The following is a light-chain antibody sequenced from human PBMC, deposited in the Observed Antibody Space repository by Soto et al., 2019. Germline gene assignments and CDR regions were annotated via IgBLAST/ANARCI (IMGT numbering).Light chain of an antibody. CDR3: KHYGDSSWT. CDR2: GAS. V-gene: IGKV3-20*01. Sequence: EMVMTQSPATLSVSPGERATLSCRASRSVSTNLAWYQQKPGQAPRLLIYGASSRATGIPDRFSGSGSGTDFTLTIRRLEPEDFAVYFCKHYGDSSWTFGQGTKVDIK. CDR1: RSVSTN. J-gene: IGKJ1*01.